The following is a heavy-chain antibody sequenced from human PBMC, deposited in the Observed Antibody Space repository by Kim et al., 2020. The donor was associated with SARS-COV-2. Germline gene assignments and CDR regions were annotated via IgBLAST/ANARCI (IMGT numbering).Heavy chain of an antibody. CDR2: ISYDGSNK. J-gene: IGHJ3*02. CDR1: GFTFSSYG. CDR3: AKDRIRYYDSRGGWAFDI. V-gene: IGHV3-30*18. D-gene: IGHD3-22*01. Sequence: GGSLRLSCAASGFTFSSYGMHWVRQAPGKGLEWVAVISYDGSNKYYADSVKGRFTISRDNSKNTLYLQMNSLRAEDTAVYYCAKDRIRYYDSRGGWAFDIWGQGTMVTVSS.